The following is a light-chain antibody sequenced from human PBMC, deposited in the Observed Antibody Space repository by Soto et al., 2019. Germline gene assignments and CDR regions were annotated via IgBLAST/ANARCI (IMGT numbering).Light chain of an antibody. CDR3: QQSNSSPLT. V-gene: IGKV1-39*01. CDR1: QSIDNS. J-gene: IGKJ4*01. Sequence: DIPMTQSPSSLSASVGDRVTITCRASQSIDNSLNWYQQRPGKAPKHLIYAASSLQSGDPSRFSGSGSGTFFPLTISSLQPEGFETYYCQQSNSSPLTCGGGTGVEIK. CDR2: AAS.